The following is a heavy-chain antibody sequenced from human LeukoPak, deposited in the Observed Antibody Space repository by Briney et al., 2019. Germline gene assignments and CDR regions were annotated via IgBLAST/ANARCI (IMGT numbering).Heavy chain of an antibody. V-gene: IGHV3-74*01. Sequence: GSLRLSCAASGFSFSTYCMHWVRQAPGKGPMWVSRICPDGTVTNYADSVKARFSISRDNARNTVYLQMNSLRAEDTAVYYCVRDFRSADYWDQGTLVTVSS. CDR3: VRDFRSADY. CDR1: GFSFSTYC. J-gene: IGHJ4*02. CDR2: ICPDGTVT.